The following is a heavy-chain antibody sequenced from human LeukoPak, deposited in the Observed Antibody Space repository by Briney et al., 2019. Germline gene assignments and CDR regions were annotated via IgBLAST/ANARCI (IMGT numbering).Heavy chain of an antibody. CDR3: ARGSYYYDSSGYYYARPRYFQH. Sequence: SETLSLTCTVSGDSVSSYYWTWIRQPPGKGLECIGYIYYSGSTNYNPSLKSRVTISVDTSKNQLSLKLSSVTAADTAVYYCARGSYYYDSSGYYYARPRYFQHWGQGTLVTVSS. J-gene: IGHJ1*01. V-gene: IGHV4-59*02. D-gene: IGHD3-22*01. CDR1: GDSVSSYY. CDR2: IYYSGST.